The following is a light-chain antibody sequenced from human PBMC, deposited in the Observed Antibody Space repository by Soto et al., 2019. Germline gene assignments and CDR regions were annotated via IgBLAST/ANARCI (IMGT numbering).Light chain of an antibody. Sequence: QSALTQPASVSGSPGQSITISCSGTSSDVSSYDHVAWYQQFPGKTPKLMIYEVSNRPSGVSSRFSGSKSGNTASLTISGLQAEDEADYYCISYTGSSTSYVFGSGTKVTVL. CDR1: SSDVSSYDH. CDR2: EVS. J-gene: IGLJ1*01. V-gene: IGLV2-14*01. CDR3: ISYTGSSTSYV.